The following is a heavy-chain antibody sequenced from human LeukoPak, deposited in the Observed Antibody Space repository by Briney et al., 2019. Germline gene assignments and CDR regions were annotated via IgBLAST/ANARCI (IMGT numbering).Heavy chain of an antibody. J-gene: IGHJ6*03. V-gene: IGHV4-59*01. D-gene: IGHD4-17*01. CDR1: GGSIRSYY. Sequence: TASETLSLTCSVSGGSIRSYYWTWIRQPPGKGLEWIGYIYYSGSSSYNPSLKSRVTISVDTSNNQFSLRLSSVTAADTAVYYCARLEDDYGDYEAYFYYVDVWGKGTTVTISS. CDR2: IYYSGSS. CDR3: ARLEDDYGDYEAYFYYVDV.